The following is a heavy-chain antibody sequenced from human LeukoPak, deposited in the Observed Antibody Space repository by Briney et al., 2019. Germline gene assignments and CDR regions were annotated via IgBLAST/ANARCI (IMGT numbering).Heavy chain of an antibody. CDR2: ISNDGTKK. J-gene: IGHJ4*02. V-gene: IGHV3-30*03. CDR1: GFTFSGAW. CDR3: ARVDRRGSGYGYFDY. Sequence: PGGSLRLSCTASGFTFSGAWMTWVRQAPGKGLEWVAVISNDGTKKNYADSVKGRCIISRDNSKNTLYLKMNSLRAEDTAVYYCARVDRRGSGYGYFDYWGQGTLVTVSS. D-gene: IGHD3-22*01.